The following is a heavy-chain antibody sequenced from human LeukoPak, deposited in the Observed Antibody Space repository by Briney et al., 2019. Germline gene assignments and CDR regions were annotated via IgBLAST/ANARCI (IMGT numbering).Heavy chain of an antibody. D-gene: IGHD3-22*01. CDR3: ARDNYYYDSSGYYIRAGFDY. J-gene: IGHJ4*02. Sequence: SETLSLTCTVSGGSISSYYWSWIRQPAGKGLEWIGRIYTSGSTNYNPSLKSRVTMSVDTSKNQFSLKLSSVTAADTAVYYCARDNYYYDSSGYYIRAGFDYWGQGTLVTVSS. CDR1: GGSISSYY. V-gene: IGHV4-4*07. CDR2: IYTSGST.